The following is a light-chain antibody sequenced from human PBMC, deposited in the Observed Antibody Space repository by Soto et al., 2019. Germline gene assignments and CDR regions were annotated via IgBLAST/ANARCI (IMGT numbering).Light chain of an antibody. CDR1: QSVNSNY. J-gene: IGKJ3*01. Sequence: EIVLTQSPGTLSLSPGERATLSCRASQSVNSNYLAWHQQKPGQAPRLLIYGVSSRATGIPDRFSGSGSGTDFTLTISRLEPEDFAVYYCQQYGNSGVTFGPGTKVDN. V-gene: IGKV3-20*01. CDR3: QQYGNSGVT. CDR2: GVS.